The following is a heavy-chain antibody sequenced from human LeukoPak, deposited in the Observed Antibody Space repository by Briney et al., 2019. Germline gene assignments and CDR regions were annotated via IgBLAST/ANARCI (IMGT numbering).Heavy chain of an antibody. D-gene: IGHD3-22*01. J-gene: IGHJ4*02. CDR1: GFTVSSNY. Sequence: GGSLRLSCAASGFTVSSNYMSWVRQAPGKWLEWVANIKQDGSEKYYVDSVKGRFTISRDNAKNSLYLQMNSLRAEDTAVYYCARDLYRIVVVPHYFDYWGQGTLVTVSS. CDR2: IKQDGSEK. CDR3: ARDLYRIVVVPHYFDY. V-gene: IGHV3-7*01.